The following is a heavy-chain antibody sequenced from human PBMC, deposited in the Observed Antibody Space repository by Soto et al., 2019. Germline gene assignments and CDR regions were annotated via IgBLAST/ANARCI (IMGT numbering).Heavy chain of an antibody. D-gene: IGHD3-16*01. Sequence: GGSLRLSCAASGFSLSDHGVNWVRQAPGKGLEWTSSVNRGASSLYYAESVKGRFTMSRDDAKNSVYLQMNSLRDEDTAVYYCARQINWRDGGAWGQGTLVTVSS. V-gene: IGHV3-48*02. CDR2: VNRGASSL. CDR3: ARQINWRDGGA. J-gene: IGHJ5*02. CDR1: GFSLSDHG.